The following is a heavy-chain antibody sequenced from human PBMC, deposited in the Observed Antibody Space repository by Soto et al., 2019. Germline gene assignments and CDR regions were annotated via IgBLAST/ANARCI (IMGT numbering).Heavy chain of an antibody. V-gene: IGHV3-53*01. J-gene: IGHJ6*02. Sequence: GGSLILSCVASWLTVSHTYMAWVRKAPEMVLEWVSILYTEETKYYADSVKGRFTISRDSSKNTLFLQMDSLRAEDTAVYYCVRPRPSGENYGMDVWGQGTTVTVSS. D-gene: IGHD3-16*01. CDR2: LYTEETK. CDR3: VRPRPSGENYGMDV. CDR1: WLTVSHTY.